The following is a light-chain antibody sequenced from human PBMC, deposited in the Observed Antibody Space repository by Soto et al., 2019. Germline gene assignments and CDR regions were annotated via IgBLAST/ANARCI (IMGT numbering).Light chain of an antibody. CDR3: GTWDSSLSAHNV. CDR2: DNN. V-gene: IGLV1-51*01. Sequence: QSVLTQPPSVSAAPGQKVTITCSGRSSNIGNNYVSWYQQLPGTAPKLLIYDNNKRPSGIPDRFSGSKSGTSATLGITGLQTGDEADYYCGTWDSSLSAHNVFGSGTQLTVL. J-gene: IGLJ6*01. CDR1: SSNIGNNY.